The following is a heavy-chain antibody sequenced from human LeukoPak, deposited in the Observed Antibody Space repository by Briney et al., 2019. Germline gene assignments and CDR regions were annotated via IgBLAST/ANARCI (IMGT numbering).Heavy chain of an antibody. CDR1: GFTFSSYG. CDR2: ISYDESNK. Sequence: GGSLRLSCAASGFTFSSYGMHWVRQAPGKGLEWVAVISYDESNKYADSVKGRFTISRDNSKNTLYLQMNSLRAEDMAVYYCARAGRQWVVWYFDYWGQGTLVSVSS. J-gene: IGHJ4*02. CDR3: ARAGRQWVVWYFDY. V-gene: IGHV3-30*03. D-gene: IGHD6-19*01.